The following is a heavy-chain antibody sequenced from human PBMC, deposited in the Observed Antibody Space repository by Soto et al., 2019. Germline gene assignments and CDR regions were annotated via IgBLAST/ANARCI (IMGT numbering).Heavy chain of an antibody. CDR3: ARHAGGWRTFDY. D-gene: IGHD6-19*01. CDR1: GDSISSSSYY. CDR2: IYYSGST. Sequence: SETLSLTCTVSGDSISSSSYYWGWIRQPPGKGLEWIGSIYYSGSTYYNPSLKSRVTISVDTSKNQFSLKLSSVTAADTAVYYCARHAGGWRTFDYWGQGTLVTVSS. V-gene: IGHV4-39*01. J-gene: IGHJ4*02.